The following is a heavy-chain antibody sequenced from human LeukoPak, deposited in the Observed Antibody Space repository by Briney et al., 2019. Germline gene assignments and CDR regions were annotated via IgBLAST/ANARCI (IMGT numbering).Heavy chain of an antibody. CDR1: GYSINSGYY. J-gene: IGHJ5*02. V-gene: IGHV4-38-2*02. Sequence: SSETLSLTCTVSGYSINSGYYWDWIRQPPGGGLEWMGSIFYRGSTYYNPSLKSRVTISVDTSKNQLSLKLSSVTAADTAIYYCARPVFCSGGSCEGYWFDPWGQGTLVTVSS. CDR2: IFYRGST. CDR3: ARPVFCSGGSCEGYWFDP. D-gene: IGHD2-15*01.